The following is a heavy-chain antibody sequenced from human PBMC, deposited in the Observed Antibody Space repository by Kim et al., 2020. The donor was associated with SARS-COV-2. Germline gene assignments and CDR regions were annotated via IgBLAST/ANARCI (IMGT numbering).Heavy chain of an antibody. CDR3: AFSWGTYDSSGYYPFDY. J-gene: IGHJ4*02. D-gene: IGHD3-22*01. CDR1: GGTFSSYA. CDR2: IIPIFGTA. V-gene: IGHV1-69*13. Sequence: SVKVSCKASGGTFSSYAISWVRQAPGQGLEWMGGIIPIFGTANYAQKFQGRVTITADESTSTAYMELSSLRSEDTAVYYCAFSWGTYDSSGYYPFDYWGQGTLVTVSS.